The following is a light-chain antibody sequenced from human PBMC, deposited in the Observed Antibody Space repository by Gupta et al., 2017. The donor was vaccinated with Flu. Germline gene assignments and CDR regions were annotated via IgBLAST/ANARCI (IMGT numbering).Light chain of an antibody. CDR3: HRPST. V-gene: IGKV3-11*01. CDR2: GGS. CDR1: QSFGTY. J-gene: IGKJ3*01. Sequence: EIVLTQSPATLSLSPGERATLSCRASQSFGTYLAWYQQRSGQATRLRIYGGSKRATGIKDRCSGSGSATEFTRTSSNVEADYCEGHDGHRPSTFGHGTKVDIK.